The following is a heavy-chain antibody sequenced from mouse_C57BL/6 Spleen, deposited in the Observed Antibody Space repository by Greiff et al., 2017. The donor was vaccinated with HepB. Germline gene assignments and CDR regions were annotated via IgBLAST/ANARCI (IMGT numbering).Heavy chain of an antibody. CDR2: IYPSDSET. J-gene: IGHJ4*01. CDR3: ARKGDYGNHYAMAY. V-gene: IGHV1-61*01. CDR1: GYTFTSYW. D-gene: IGHD2-1*01. Sequence: QVQLQQSGAELVRPGSSVKLSCKASGYTFTSYWMDWVKQRPGQGLEWIGNIYPSDSETHYNQKFKDKATLTVDKSSSTAYMQLSSLTSEDSAVYYCARKGDYGNHYAMAYWGEGASVTVSS.